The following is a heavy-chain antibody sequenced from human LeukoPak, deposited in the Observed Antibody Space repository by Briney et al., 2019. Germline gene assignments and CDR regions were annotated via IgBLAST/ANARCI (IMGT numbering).Heavy chain of an antibody. CDR3: ARVGSGSYYHLYYYYYYMDA. CDR2: INHSGST. Sequence: PSETLSLTCAVYGGSFSGYYWSWIRQPPGKGLEWIGEINHSGSTYYNPSLKSRVTISVDTSKNQFSLKLCSVTAADTAVYYCARVGSGSYYHLYYYYYYMDAWGKGTTVTVSS. J-gene: IGHJ6*03. CDR1: GGSFSGYY. V-gene: IGHV4-34*01. D-gene: IGHD1-26*01.